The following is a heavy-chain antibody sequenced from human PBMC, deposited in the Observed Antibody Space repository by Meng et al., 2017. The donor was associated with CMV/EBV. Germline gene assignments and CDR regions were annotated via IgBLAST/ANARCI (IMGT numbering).Heavy chain of an antibody. Sequence: ASVKVSCKASGYTFTSYGISWVRQAPGQGLEWMGWISAYNGNTNYAQKLQGRVTMTTDTSTSTAYMELRSLRSEDTAVYYCARGNDFWSGPGQYYYSGLDVWGQGTTVTVSS. CDR2: ISAYNGNT. CDR1: GYTFTSYG. CDR3: ARGNDFWSGPGQYYYSGLDV. D-gene: IGHD3-3*01. J-gene: IGHJ6*02. V-gene: IGHV1-18*01.